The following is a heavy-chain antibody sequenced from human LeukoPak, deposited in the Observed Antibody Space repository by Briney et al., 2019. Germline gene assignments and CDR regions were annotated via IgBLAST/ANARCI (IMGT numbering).Heavy chain of an antibody. CDR3: ARRSEYHWFDP. V-gene: IGHV4-31*03. J-gene: IGHJ5*02. Sequence: SQTLSLTCTVSGGSISSDGYYWSWIRQHPGKGLEWIGYIYYSGSTYYNPSLKSRVTISVDTSRNQFSLWLSSVTAADTAVYYCARRSEYHWFDPWGQGTLVTVSS. D-gene: IGHD2-2*01. CDR1: GGSISSDGYY. CDR2: IYYSGST.